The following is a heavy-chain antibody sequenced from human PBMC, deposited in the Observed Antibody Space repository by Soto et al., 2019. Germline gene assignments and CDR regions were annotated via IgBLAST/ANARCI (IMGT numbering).Heavy chain of an antibody. CDR3: GRANSIFGIVTDVYDI. CDR2: IIPDHNIT. Sequence: QVQLVQSGAEVKKPGSSVKVSCMTSGGSFSGYVFTWVRQAPGQGLEWMGRIIPDHNITNYAESLQGRVTISADTSSSTTYMELSSLRSDDTAVYFCGRANSIFGIVTDVYDIWGQGTMVIVSS. V-gene: IGHV1-69*04. J-gene: IGHJ3*02. CDR1: GGSFSGYV. D-gene: IGHD3-3*01.